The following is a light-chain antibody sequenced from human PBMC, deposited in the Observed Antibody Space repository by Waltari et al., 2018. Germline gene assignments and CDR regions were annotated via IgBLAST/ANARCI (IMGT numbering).Light chain of an antibody. V-gene: IGLV3-9*01. CDR2: RDT. J-gene: IGLJ3*02. CDR1: NIGSRS. Sequence: SYDLTQPLSVSVALGQTARITCGGNNIGSRSVHWYQQKPGQAPVLVIYRDTNRPSGIPERFSGSNSGNTATLTVDGAQSGDEADYFFQVWDPSTSPVFGGGTKLTVL. CDR3: QVWDPSTSPV.